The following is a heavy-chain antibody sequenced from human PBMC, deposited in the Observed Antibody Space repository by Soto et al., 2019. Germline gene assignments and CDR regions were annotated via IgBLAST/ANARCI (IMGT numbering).Heavy chain of an antibody. CDR3: ASSPGDYDAFDI. J-gene: IGHJ3*02. CDR2: INPNSSGT. D-gene: IGHD4-17*01. Sequence: SVKVSCKASGYTFTGYYMHWVRQAPGQRHERMRWINPNSSGTNYAQKFQGWVTMTRDTSISTAYMELSRLRSDVTAVYYCASSPGDYDAFDIWGQGTMVTVSS. CDR1: GYTFTGYY. V-gene: IGHV1-2*04.